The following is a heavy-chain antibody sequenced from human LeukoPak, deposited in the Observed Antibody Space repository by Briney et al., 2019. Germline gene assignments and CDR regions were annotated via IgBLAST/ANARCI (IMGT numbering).Heavy chain of an antibody. CDR3: ARVKYYGSGMVY. V-gene: IGHV4-59*12. D-gene: IGHD3-10*01. J-gene: IGHJ4*02. CDR2: IYYSGST. Sequence: PSETLSLTCTVSGGSISSYYWSWIRQPPGKGLEWIGYIYYSGSTNYNPSLKSRVTISVDKSKNQFSLKLSSVTAADTAVYYCARVKYYGSGMVYWGQGTLVTDSS. CDR1: GGSISSYY.